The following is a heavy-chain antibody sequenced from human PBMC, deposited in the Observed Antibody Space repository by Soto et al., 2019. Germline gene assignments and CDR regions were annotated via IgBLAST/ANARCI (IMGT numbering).Heavy chain of an antibody. Sequence: QEQLVESGGDVVQPGRSLRLSCAASGFTFSTYAMHWVRQAPGKGLEWVAVISFDGSNKFYADSVKGRFAISSDNSKNTLYLQVNSLRPEDTAVYYCARGHFTTVVSGRPNYYHYGMDVWGQGTTVTVSS. CDR1: GFTFSTYA. J-gene: IGHJ6*02. CDR3: ARGHFTTVVSGRPNYYHYGMDV. D-gene: IGHD4-17*01. V-gene: IGHV3-30*09. CDR2: ISFDGSNK.